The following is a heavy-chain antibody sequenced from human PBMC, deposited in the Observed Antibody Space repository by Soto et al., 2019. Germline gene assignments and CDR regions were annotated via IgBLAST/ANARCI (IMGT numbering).Heavy chain of an antibody. Sequence: GSLRLSCAASGFTFSIYAMSWVRQAPGKGLEWVSAISGSGGSTYYADSVKGRFTISRDNSKNTLYLQMNSLRAEDTAVYYCAKEGDILTGYRGDYWGQGTLVTVSS. CDR1: GFTFSIYA. CDR2: ISGSGGST. CDR3: AKEGDILTGYRGDY. D-gene: IGHD3-9*01. J-gene: IGHJ4*02. V-gene: IGHV3-23*01.